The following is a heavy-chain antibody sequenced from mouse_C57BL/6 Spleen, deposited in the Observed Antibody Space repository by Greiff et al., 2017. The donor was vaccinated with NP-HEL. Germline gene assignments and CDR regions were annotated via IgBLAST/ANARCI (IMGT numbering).Heavy chain of an antibody. V-gene: IGHV3-6*01. Sequence: EVQLQQSGPGLVKPSQSLSLTCSVTGYSITSGYYWNWIRQFPGNKLEWMGYISYDGSNNYNPSLKNRISITRDTSKNQFFLKLKSVTTEDTATDYCASYYTDYYAMDYWGQGTSVTVSS. CDR1: GYSITSGYY. CDR3: ASYYTDYYAMDY. CDR2: ISYDGSN. D-gene: IGHD2-12*01. J-gene: IGHJ4*01.